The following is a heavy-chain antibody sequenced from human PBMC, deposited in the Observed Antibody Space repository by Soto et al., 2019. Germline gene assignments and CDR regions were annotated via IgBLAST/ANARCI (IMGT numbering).Heavy chain of an antibody. CDR2: TYFRSKWYN. CDR1: VDIVSSNSAA. Sequence: SQSLSLTCAISVDIVSSNSAAWNWIRQSPSRGLEWLGRTYFRSKWYNDYAVSVKSRITINPDTSRNHFSLQLNSVTPEDAAVYYWARDRYSYDTRGPTRAAYNWFDSWGKGPLVTVSS. J-gene: IGHJ5*01. CDR3: ARDRYSYDTRGPTRAAYNWFDS. V-gene: IGHV6-1*01. D-gene: IGHD3-9*01.